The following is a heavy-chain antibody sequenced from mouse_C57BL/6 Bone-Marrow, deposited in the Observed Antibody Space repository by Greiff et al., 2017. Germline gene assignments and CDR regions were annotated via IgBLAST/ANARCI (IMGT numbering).Heavy chain of an antibody. CDR2: FHPYNDDT. CDR3: ARGYDGSSWHWYFDV. J-gene: IGHJ1*03. Sequence: QVQLKQSGAELVKPGASVKMSCKASGYTFTTYPIEWMKQNHGKSLEWIGNFHPYNDDTKYNEKFKGKATLTVEKSSSTVYLELSRLTSDDSAVYYCARGYDGSSWHWYFDVWGTGTTVTVSS. V-gene: IGHV1-47*01. CDR1: GYTFTTYP. D-gene: IGHD1-1*01.